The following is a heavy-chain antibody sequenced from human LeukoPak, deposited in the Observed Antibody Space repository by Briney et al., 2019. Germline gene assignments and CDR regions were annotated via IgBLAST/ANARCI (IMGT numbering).Heavy chain of an antibody. J-gene: IGHJ3*02. CDR1: GGSINGYY. D-gene: IGHD1-26*01. Sequence: PSETLSLTCTVSGGSINGYYWSWIRQSAGKGLEWIGYIYYSGSTNYNPSLKSRVTISVDTSKNQFSLKLSSVTAADTAVYYCARQIVGADAFDIWGQGTMVTVSS. CDR2: IYYSGST. CDR3: ARQIVGADAFDI. V-gene: IGHV4-59*01.